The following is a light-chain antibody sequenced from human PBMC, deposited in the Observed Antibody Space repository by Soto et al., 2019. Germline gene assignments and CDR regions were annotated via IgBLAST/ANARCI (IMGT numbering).Light chain of an antibody. CDR1: QSVSNNY. CDR3: QQYGSSGT. CDR2: GAS. J-gene: IGKJ1*01. V-gene: IGKV3-20*01. Sequence: EIVLTQSPGTLSLSPGERATLSCRASQSVSNNYLAWYQQKPGQAPRLLIYGASNRATGIPDRFSGSGSGTDINLRISRLEPEDFAVYYCQQYGSSGTFGQGTKVEIK.